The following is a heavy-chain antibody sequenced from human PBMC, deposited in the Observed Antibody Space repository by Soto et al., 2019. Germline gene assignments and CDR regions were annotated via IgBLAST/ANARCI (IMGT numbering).Heavy chain of an antibody. J-gene: IGHJ4*02. CDR2: INHSGST. CDR1: GGSFSGYY. V-gene: IGHV4-34*01. CDR3: GRAYGGNSGVFDY. D-gene: IGHD4-17*01. Sequence: QVQLQQWGAGLLKPSETLSLTCAVYGGSFSGYYWSWIRQPPGKGLEWIGEINHSGSTNYNPSLKSRVTTSVYTSKSQFALKLRSVTAADTAVYYGGRAYGGNSGVFDYWGQGTLVTVSS.